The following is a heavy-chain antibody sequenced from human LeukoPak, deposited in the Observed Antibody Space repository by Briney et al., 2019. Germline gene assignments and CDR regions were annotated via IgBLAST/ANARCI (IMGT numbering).Heavy chain of an antibody. CDR2: INPSGGST. D-gene: IGHD2-2*01. J-gene: IGHJ5*02. CDR1: GYTFTSYY. V-gene: IGHV1-46*01. Sequence: ASVKVSCKASGYTFTSYYMHWVRQAPGQGLEWMGIINPSGGSTSYAQKFQGRVTMTRDTSTSTAYMELSSLRSEDTAVYYCARDIVVVPAAINWFDPWGQGTLVTVSS. CDR3: ARDIVVVPAAINWFDP.